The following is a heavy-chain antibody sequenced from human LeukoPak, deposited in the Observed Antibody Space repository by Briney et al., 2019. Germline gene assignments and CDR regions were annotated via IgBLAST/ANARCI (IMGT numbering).Heavy chain of an antibody. CDR3: ARDSYYGGTQDY. CDR1: GFIFSSYE. D-gene: IGHD4-23*01. J-gene: IGHJ4*02. Sequence: GGSLRLSCAASGFIFSSYEMNWVRQAPGKGLEWVSYISTRCGNIYYADSVKGRFTISRDNAKNSLYLQMNSLRAEDTAVYYCARDSYYGGTQDYWGQGTLVTVSS. V-gene: IGHV3-48*03. CDR2: ISTRCGNI.